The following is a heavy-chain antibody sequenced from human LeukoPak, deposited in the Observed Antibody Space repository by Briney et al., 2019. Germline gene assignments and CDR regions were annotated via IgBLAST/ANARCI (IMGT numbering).Heavy chain of an antibody. CDR3: ARGSLYYYDSSGYYGY. V-gene: IGHV1-18*01. CDR2: ISAYNGNT. CDR1: GYTFTSYG. J-gene: IGHJ4*02. D-gene: IGHD3-22*01. Sequence: GASVKVSCKASGYTFTSYGISWMRQAPGQGLEWMGWISAYNGNTNYAQKLQGRVTMTTDTSTSTAYMELRSLRSDDTAVYYCARGSLYYYDSSGYYGYWGQGTLVTVSS.